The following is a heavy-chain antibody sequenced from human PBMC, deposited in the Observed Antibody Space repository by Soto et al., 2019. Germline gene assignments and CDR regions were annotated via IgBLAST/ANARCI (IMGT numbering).Heavy chain of an antibody. CDR3: ARDKCSGGSCYSNRFAP. Sequence: QVQLQESGPGLVKPSQTLSLTCTVSGGSISSGGYYWSWIRQHPGKGLEWIGYIYYSGSTYYNPSLKSRVTISVDTSKNQFSLKLSSVTAADTAVYYCARDKCSGGSCYSNRFAPWGQGTLVTVSS. J-gene: IGHJ5*02. D-gene: IGHD2-15*01. CDR2: IYYSGST. CDR1: GGSISSGGYY. V-gene: IGHV4-31*03.